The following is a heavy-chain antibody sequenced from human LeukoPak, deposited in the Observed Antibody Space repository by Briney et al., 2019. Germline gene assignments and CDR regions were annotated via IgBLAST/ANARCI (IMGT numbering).Heavy chain of an antibody. CDR3: AREVAVAGMSDSWFDP. Sequence: GASVKVSCKASGYTFTGYYMHWVRQAPGQGLEWMGWINPNSGGRNYAQKFQGRVTMTRDTSISTAYMELSRLISDDTAVYYCAREVAVAGMSDSWFDPWGQGTLVTVSS. CDR1: GYTFTGYY. V-gene: IGHV1-2*02. D-gene: IGHD6-19*01. J-gene: IGHJ5*02. CDR2: INPNSGGR.